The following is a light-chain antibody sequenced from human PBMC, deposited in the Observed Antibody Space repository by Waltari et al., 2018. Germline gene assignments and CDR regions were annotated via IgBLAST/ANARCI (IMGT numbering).Light chain of an antibody. V-gene: IGKV3-20*01. CDR1: QSVSSNY. Sequence: EILLKQAPGTLSLSPGESATLSCRATQSVSSNYVAWYRQKPGQAPRLLIYAASSRATGIPDRFSGSGSGTDFTLTISRLEPEDFAVYYCQQHGSSPRTFGQGTKVEIK. CDR3: QQHGSSPRT. J-gene: IGKJ2*01. CDR2: AAS.